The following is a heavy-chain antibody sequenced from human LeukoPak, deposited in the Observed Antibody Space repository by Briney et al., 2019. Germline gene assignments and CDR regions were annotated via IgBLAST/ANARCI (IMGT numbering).Heavy chain of an antibody. D-gene: IGHD3-22*01. CDR1: GFSFSSYA. CDR3: ARGRGYYDSSGYYDY. J-gene: IGHJ4*02. Sequence: GGSLRLSCAASGFSFSSYAMHWVRQAPGKGLEYVSAISSNGGSTYYANSVKGRFTISRDNSKNTLYLQMGSLRAEDMAVYYCARGRGYYDSSGYYDYWGQGTLVTVSS. CDR2: ISSNGGST. V-gene: IGHV3-64*01.